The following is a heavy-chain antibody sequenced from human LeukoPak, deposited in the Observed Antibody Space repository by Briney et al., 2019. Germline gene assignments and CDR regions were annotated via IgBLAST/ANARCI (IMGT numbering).Heavy chain of an antibody. D-gene: IGHD3-22*01. CDR3: ARVEVDSNDYDDAFDI. CDR2: SYPNSGGT. J-gene: IGHJ3*02. Sequence: ASVKVSCRASGYTFSGYFRHWVRQAPGQGLEWMGWSYPNSGGTKYAQKFQGRVTMTRDTSISTIYMELSSLRSDDTAVYYCARVEVDSNDYDDAFDIWGQGTMVTVSS. V-gene: IGHV1-2*02. CDR1: GYTFSGYF.